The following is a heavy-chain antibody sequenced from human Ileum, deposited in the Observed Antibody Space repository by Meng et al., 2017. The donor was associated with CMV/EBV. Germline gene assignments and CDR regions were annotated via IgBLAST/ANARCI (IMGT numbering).Heavy chain of an antibody. Sequence: SCNASGHTFTSSYFHWVRQAPGQGLEWMGRIITSSGSTIYAQMFQGRVTLTRDTSTSTVYMELSTLRSEDTAVYYCARDGGNHNFDYWGQGTLVTVSS. CDR1: GHTFTSSY. V-gene: IGHV1-46*01. D-gene: IGHD4-23*01. J-gene: IGHJ4*02. CDR2: IITSSGST. CDR3: ARDGGNHNFDY.